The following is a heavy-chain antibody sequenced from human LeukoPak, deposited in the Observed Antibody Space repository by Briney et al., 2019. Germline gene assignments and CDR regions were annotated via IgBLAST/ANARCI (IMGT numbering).Heavy chain of an antibody. CDR1: GGSITNYH. CDR3: ARGRDGYNYDS. V-gene: IGHV4-59*01. CDR2: ISHSGST. D-gene: IGHD5-24*01. Sequence: SETLSLTCTVSGGSITNYHWSWIRQPPGKGLEWIGYISHSGSTNYNPSLKSRITISLDTSKNQFSLKLNYVTAADTAVYYCARGRDGYNYDSWGQGTLVTVSS. J-gene: IGHJ4*02.